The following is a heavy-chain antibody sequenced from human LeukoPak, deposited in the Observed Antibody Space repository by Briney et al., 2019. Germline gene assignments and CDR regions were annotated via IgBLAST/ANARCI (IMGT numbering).Heavy chain of an antibody. V-gene: IGHV3-30*02. J-gene: IGHJ4*02. CDR1: GFTFSSYG. Sequence: GGSLRLSCAASGFTFSSYGMHWVRQAPGKGLEWVAFIRYDGSNKYYADSVKGRFTISRDNSKNTLYLQMNSLRAEDTAVYYCARGSPRYSGIPGRFDYWGQGTLVTVSS. D-gene: IGHD1-26*01. CDR2: IRYDGSNK. CDR3: ARGSPRYSGIPGRFDY.